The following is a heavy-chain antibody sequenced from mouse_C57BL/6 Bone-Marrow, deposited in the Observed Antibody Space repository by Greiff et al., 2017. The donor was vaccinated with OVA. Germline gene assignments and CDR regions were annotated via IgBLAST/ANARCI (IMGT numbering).Heavy chain of an antibody. J-gene: IGHJ2*01. D-gene: IGHD2-12*01. CDR1: GYSITSGYY. CDR3: ARDPLYYSYYYFDY. CDR2: ISYDGSN. Sequence: EVQLQQSGPGLVKPSQSLSLTCSVTGYSITSGYYWNWIRQFPGNKLEWMGYISYDGSNNYNPSLKNRISITRDTSKNQFFLKLNSVTTEDTATYYCARDPLYYSYYYFDYWGQGTTLTVSS. V-gene: IGHV3-6*01.